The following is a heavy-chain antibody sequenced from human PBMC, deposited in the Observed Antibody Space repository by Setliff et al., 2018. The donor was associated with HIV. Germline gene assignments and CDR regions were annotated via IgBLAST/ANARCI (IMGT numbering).Heavy chain of an antibody. Sequence: PGESLKISCKGSGYTFTSYWIGWVRQMPGKGLEWMGIIHPDDSDTRYSPSFQGQVTISADKYISTAYLQWSTLKASDTAIYYCARHRHTAAGTLDAFDIWGQGTVVTVSS. J-gene: IGHJ3*02. CDR2: IHPDDSDT. V-gene: IGHV5-51*01. CDR3: ARHRHTAAGTLDAFDI. D-gene: IGHD6-13*01. CDR1: GYTFTSYW.